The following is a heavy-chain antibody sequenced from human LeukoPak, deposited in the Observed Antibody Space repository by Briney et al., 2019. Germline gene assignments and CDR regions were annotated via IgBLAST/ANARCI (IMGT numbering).Heavy chain of an antibody. J-gene: IGHJ4*02. D-gene: IGHD2-2*01. CDR1: GSSISSGNY. CDR2: IYHSGNT. Sequence: SETLSLTCGVSGSSISSGNYWGWIRQPPGQGLDWFGTIYHSGNTYYNPSLKSRVTLSVDTSKNQFSLNLSSVTAADTAVYFCARGGFCSSTTCYSLWFWGPGTLVTVSS. CDR3: ARGGFCSSTTCYSLWF. V-gene: IGHV4-38-2*01.